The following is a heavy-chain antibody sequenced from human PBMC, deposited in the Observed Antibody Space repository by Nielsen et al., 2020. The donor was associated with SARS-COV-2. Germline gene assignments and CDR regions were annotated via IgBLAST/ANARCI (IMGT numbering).Heavy chain of an antibody. J-gene: IGHJ1*01. V-gene: IGHV3-7*01. CDR2: IKQDGSEK. D-gene: IGHD2-2*01. Sequence: GESLKISCAASGFTFSSYWMSWVRQAPGKGLEWVANIKQDGSEKYYVDSVKGRFTISRDNAKNSLYLQMNSLRAEDTAVYYCARSGAVVPAAMWWLAQGYFQHWGQGTLVTVSS. CDR1: GFTFSSYW. CDR3: ARSGAVVPAAMWWLAQGYFQH.